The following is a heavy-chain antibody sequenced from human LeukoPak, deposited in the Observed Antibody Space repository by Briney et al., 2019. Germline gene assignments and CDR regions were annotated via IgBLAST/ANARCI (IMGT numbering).Heavy chain of an antibody. D-gene: IGHD6-13*01. CDR3: ANTLWNPTYSSSWSEY. J-gene: IGHJ4*02. CDR2: IYHSGST. CDR1: GGSISSYY. Sequence: SETLSLICTVSGGSISSYYWSWIRQPPGKGLEWIGSIYHSGSTYYNPSLKSRVTISVDTSKNQFSLKLSSVTAADAAVYYCANTLWNPTYSSSWSEYWGQGTLVTVSS. V-gene: IGHV4-59*04.